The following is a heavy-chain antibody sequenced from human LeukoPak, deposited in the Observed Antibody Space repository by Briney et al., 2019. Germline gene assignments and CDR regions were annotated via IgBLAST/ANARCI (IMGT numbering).Heavy chain of an antibody. CDR1: GFTFSSYA. CDR2: ISWNSGSI. J-gene: IGHJ6*03. Sequence: GGSLRLSCAASGFTFSSYAMSWVRQAPGKGLEWVSGISWNSGSIGYADSVKGRFTISRDNAKNSLYLQMNSLRAEDTALYYCAKDSRILSYYMDVWGKGTTVTVSS. D-gene: IGHD2-15*01. V-gene: IGHV3-9*01. CDR3: AKDSRILSYYMDV.